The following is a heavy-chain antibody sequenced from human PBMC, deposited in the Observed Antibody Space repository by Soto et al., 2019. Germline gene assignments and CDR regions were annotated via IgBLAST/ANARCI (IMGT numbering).Heavy chain of an antibody. Sequence: ASVKVSCKASGGTFSSYAISWVRQAPGQGLEWMGGIIPIFGTANYAQKFQGRVTITADESTSTAYMELSSLRSEDTAVYYCARKLYYYDSSGYYPNDAFDIWGQGTMVTVSS. CDR3: ARKLYYYDSSGYYPNDAFDI. CDR1: GGTFSSYA. J-gene: IGHJ3*02. V-gene: IGHV1-69*13. CDR2: IIPIFGTA. D-gene: IGHD3-22*01.